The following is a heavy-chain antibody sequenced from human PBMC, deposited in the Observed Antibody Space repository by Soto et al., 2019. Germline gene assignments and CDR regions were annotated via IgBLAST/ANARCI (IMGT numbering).Heavy chain of an antibody. CDR3: ARLPLTITIFGVVILDPGAFDI. CDR1: GGSISSSSYY. CDR2: IYYSGTT. Sequence: QLQLQESGPGLVKPSETLSLTCTVSGGSISSSSYYWGWIRQPPGKGLEWIGSIYYSGTTYYNPSLKCVVTMSYDTSKNQFSLKLSSVTSADTAVYYCARLPLTITIFGVVILDPGAFDIWGQGTMVTVSS. J-gene: IGHJ3*02. V-gene: IGHV4-39*01. D-gene: IGHD3-3*01.